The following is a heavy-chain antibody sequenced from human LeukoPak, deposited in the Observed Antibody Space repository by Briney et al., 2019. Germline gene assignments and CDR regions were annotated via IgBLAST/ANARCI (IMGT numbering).Heavy chain of an antibody. Sequence: PSETLSLTCIVSGGSISSYYWSWIRQPPGKGLEWIGYIYYSGSTNYNPSLKSRVAISVDTSKNQFSLKLSSVTAADTAVYYCARAPPLGYSSSGGRSAPWGQGPLVTVSS. D-gene: IGHD6-13*01. J-gene: IGHJ5*02. V-gene: IGHV4-59*01. CDR1: GGSISSYY. CDR3: ARAPPLGYSSSGGRSAP. CDR2: IYYSGST.